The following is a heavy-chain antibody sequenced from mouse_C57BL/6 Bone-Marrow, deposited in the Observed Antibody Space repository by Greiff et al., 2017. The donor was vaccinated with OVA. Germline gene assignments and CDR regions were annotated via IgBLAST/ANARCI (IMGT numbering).Heavy chain of an antibody. CDR1: GFTFTDYY. CDR2: IRNKANGYTT. J-gene: IGHJ4*01. Sequence: EVQLQESGGGLVQPGGSLSLSCAASGFTFTDYYMSWVRQPPGKALEWLGFIRNKANGYTTEYSASVKGRFTISRDNSQSILYLQMNALRAEDSATYYCARYYYGSSYYAMDYWGQGTSVTVSS. D-gene: IGHD1-1*01. V-gene: IGHV7-3*01. CDR3: ARYYYGSSYYAMDY.